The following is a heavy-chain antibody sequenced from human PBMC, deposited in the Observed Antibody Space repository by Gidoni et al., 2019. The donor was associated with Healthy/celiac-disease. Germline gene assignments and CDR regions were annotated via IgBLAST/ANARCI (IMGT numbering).Heavy chain of an antibody. Sequence: EVQLVQSGAEVKKPGESLKISCKGSGSSFTSYWLGWVRQMPGKGLEWMGIIYPGDSDTRYSPSFQGQVTISADKSISTAYLQWSSLKASDTAMYYCARSLPYCSGGSCPEFDYWGQGTLVTVSS. CDR3: ARSLPYCSGGSCPEFDY. J-gene: IGHJ4*02. V-gene: IGHV5-51*01. CDR2: IYPGDSDT. D-gene: IGHD2-15*01. CDR1: GSSFTSYW.